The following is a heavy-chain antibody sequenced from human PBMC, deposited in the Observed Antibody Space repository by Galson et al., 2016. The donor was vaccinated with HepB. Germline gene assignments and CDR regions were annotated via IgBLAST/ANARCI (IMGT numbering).Heavy chain of an antibody. D-gene: IGHD2-15*01. J-gene: IGHJ5*02. CDR1: GFTFSSYG. V-gene: IGHV3-30*18. Sequence: SLRLSCAASGFTFSSYGMHWVRQAPGKGLEWVAVISYDGSNKYYADSVKGRFTISRDNSKNTLYLQMNSLTAEDTAVYYCAKAPYWSGGSRYSGWFDPWGQGTLVTVSS. CDR2: ISYDGSNK. CDR3: AKAPYWSGGSRYSGWFDP.